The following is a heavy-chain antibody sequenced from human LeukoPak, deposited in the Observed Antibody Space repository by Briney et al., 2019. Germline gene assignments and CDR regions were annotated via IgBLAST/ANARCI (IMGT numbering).Heavy chain of an antibody. V-gene: IGHV3-30*03. D-gene: IGHD5-12*01. J-gene: IGHJ6*04. Sequence: GRSLRLSCAASGFTFSSYGMHWVRQAPGKGLEWVAVISYDGRNKYYADSVKGRFTISRDNSKNTLYLQMNSLRAEDTAVYYCAGYSGYDHAPPYYGMDVWGKGTTITVSS. CDR1: GFTFSSYG. CDR2: ISYDGRNK. CDR3: AGYSGYDHAPPYYGMDV.